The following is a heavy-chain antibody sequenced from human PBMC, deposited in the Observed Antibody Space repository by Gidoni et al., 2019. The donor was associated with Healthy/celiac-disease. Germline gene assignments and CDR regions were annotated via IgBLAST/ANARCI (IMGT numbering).Heavy chain of an antibody. D-gene: IGHD4-17*01. CDR2: INPSGGST. J-gene: IGHJ4*02. V-gene: IGHV1-46*01. Sequence: QVQLVQSGAEVKKPGASVKVSCKASGYTFTSYYMHWVRQAPGQGLEWMGIINPSGGSTSYAQKFQGRVTMTRDTSTSTVYMELSSLRSEDTAVYYCARDFLSYGGNSSNFDYWGQGTLVTVSS. CDR1: GYTFTSYY. CDR3: ARDFLSYGGNSSNFDY.